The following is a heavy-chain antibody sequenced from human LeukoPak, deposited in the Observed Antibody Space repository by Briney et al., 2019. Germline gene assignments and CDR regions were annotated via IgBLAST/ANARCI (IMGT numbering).Heavy chain of an antibody. CDR3: GRDRGAWDDDEFDY. J-gene: IGHJ4*02. Sequence: SETLSLTCTVSGGSISSSSYYWSWIRQPAGKGLEWIGRIYISGSTNYNPSLKSRVTMSVDTSKNQFSLKLSSVTAADTAVYYCGRDRGAWDDDEFDYWGQGTLVTVSS. V-gene: IGHV4-61*02. CDR1: GGSISSSSYY. D-gene: IGHD1-1*01. CDR2: IYISGST.